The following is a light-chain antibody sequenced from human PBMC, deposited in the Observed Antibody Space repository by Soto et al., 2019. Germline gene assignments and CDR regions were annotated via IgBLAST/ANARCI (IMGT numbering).Light chain of an antibody. J-gene: IGKJ1*01. CDR3: RHYVNSQWT. Sequence: EIVLTQSPDTLSLSPGERATLSCRPSQSVSSIYLDWFQQKPGQAPRLLIYAASSRATGIPDRFSGGAYATDFTLTISRLEPEDFAVYYCRHYVNSQWTFGQGTKVEIK. V-gene: IGKV3-20*01. CDR2: AAS. CDR1: QSVSSIY.